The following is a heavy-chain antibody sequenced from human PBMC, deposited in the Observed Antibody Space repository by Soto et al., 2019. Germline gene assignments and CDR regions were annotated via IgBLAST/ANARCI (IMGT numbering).Heavy chain of an antibody. D-gene: IGHD5-18*01. V-gene: IGHV3-33*01. CDR2: IWYDGSNK. CDR3: ARDWGYRNTHWYFDL. Sequence: QVQLVESGGGVVQPGGSLRLSCAASGFTFSSYGMHWVRQAPGKGLGWVAVIWYDGSNKYYADSVKGGLTISRDNSKHTLYLQMNSLRAEDTAVYYCARDWGYRNTHWYFDLWGRGTLVTVSS. J-gene: IGHJ2*01. CDR1: GFTFSSYG.